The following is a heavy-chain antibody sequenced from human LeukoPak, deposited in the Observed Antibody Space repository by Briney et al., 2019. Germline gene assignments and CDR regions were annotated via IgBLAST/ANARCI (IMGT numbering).Heavy chain of an antibody. V-gene: IGHV4-34*01. Sequence: SETLSLTCAVYGGSFSGYYWNWLRQPPGKGLEWIGEVNHSGSTNYNPSLKSRVTISVDTSKNQLSLKLNSMTAADTAVYYCEILGYSYRKYYFDYWGQGTLVTVSS. CDR1: GGSFSGYY. CDR2: VNHSGST. J-gene: IGHJ4*02. D-gene: IGHD5-18*01. CDR3: EILGYSYRKYYFDY.